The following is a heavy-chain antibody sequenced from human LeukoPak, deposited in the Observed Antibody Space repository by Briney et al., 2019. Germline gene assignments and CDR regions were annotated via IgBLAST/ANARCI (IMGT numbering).Heavy chain of an antibody. V-gene: IGHV3-21*01. CDR3: ARGVEADYYYGMDV. CDR1: GFTFSTYS. Sequence: GGSLRLSCAASGFTFSTYSLNWVRQAPGKGLEWVSSISSSSYIYYADSMKGRFTISRDNAKNSMYLQMNNLKADDTAVYYCARGVEADYYYGMDVWGQGTTITVSS. CDR2: ISSSSYI. J-gene: IGHJ6*02. D-gene: IGHD2-15*01.